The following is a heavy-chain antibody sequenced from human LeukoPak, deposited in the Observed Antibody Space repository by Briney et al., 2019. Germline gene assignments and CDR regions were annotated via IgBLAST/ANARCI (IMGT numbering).Heavy chain of an antibody. D-gene: IGHD2-2*01. Sequence: AGGSPRLSCAASGFTFSSYNMNWVRQAPGKGLEWVSYISSSSSTIYYADSVKGRFTISRDNAKNSLYLQMNSPRAEDTAVYYCARDLRLKYYQGFDPWGQGTLVTVSS. CDR3: ARDLRLKYYQGFDP. CDR2: ISSSSSTI. CDR1: GFTFSSYN. V-gene: IGHV3-48*01. J-gene: IGHJ5*02.